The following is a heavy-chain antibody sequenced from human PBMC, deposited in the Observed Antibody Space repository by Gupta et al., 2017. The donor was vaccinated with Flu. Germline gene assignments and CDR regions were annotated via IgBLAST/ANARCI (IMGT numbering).Heavy chain of an antibody. J-gene: IGHJ3*01. Sequence: QVQLVESGGGVVQPGESLRLSCAASGFTFDSYGMHRVRRARGKGPEWVALTSHDGGKRWYADSVKGRFTISRDNSKRMLYLELNSLRSEDMAIYYCAKGLYSYGYEFDPFDFWGRGTMVTV. CDR1: GFTFDSYG. CDR3: AKGLYSYGYEFDPFDF. D-gene: IGHD5-18*01. V-gene: IGHV3-30*18. CDR2: TSHDGGKR.